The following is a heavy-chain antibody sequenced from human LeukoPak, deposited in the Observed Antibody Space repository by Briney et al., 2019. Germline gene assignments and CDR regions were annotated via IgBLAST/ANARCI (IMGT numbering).Heavy chain of an antibody. V-gene: IGHV3-21*01. Sequence: GGSLRLSCAASGFTFSSYSVSWVRQAPGKGLEWVSSITTSSTYISYADSVKGRFTISRDNAKNSLYLQMNSLRAEDTAVYYCARGKYSSGWFDYWGQGTLVTVSS. J-gene: IGHJ4*02. CDR2: ITTSSTYI. D-gene: IGHD6-19*01. CDR1: GFTFSSYS. CDR3: ARGKYSSGWFDY.